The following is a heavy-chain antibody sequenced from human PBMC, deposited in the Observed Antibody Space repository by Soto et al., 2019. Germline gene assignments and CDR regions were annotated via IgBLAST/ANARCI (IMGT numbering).Heavy chain of an antibody. Sequence: QLQLQESGPGLVKPSETLSLTCTVSGGSISSSSYYWGWVRQPPGEGLEWIGSIYYSGSTYYNPSLRSRVTMSVDTSKNQFSLRLSSVTAADTAVYYCARPKNSGWRGGFDNWGQGALVTVSS. D-gene: IGHD6-19*01. CDR2: IYYSGST. V-gene: IGHV4-39*01. CDR3: ARPKNSGWRGGFDN. J-gene: IGHJ4*02. CDR1: GGSISSSSYY.